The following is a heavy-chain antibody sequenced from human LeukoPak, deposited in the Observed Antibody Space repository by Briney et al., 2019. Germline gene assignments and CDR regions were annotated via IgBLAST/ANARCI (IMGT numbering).Heavy chain of an antibody. CDR1: GDSVSRTDGG. Sequence: SQTLSLTCAISGDSVSRTDGGWNWIRQSPSRGLEWLGRTYYRSKWYYDDALSVESRISIKPDTSKNQLTLQLNSVTPEDTALYFCARGGLVRGSINSFIAFDVWGQGIMVTVSS. D-gene: IGHD3-10*01. J-gene: IGHJ3*01. CDR3: ARGGLVRGSINSFIAFDV. V-gene: IGHV6-1*01. CDR2: TYYRSKWYY.